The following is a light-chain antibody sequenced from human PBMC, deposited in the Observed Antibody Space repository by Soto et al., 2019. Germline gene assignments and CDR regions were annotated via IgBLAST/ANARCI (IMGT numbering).Light chain of an antibody. V-gene: IGKV4-1*01. CDR3: RYYYRVPRP. CDR2: WAS. J-gene: IGKJ4*01. Sequence: IVKTQRVESQSRSLGARATINKKYSQRFFYSSNNKNYLAWYQXKPGQPPKVXIYWASTRESGVPDRFSGSGTGRDFTLTISSLQAADVAVYYSRYYYRVPRPFGGGTKVDIK. CDR1: QRFFYSSNNKNY.